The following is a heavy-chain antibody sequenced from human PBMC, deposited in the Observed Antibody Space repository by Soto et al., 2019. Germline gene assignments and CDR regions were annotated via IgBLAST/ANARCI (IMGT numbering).Heavy chain of an antibody. CDR3: ARGQSSLLLDC. CDR2: INHSGST. CDR1: GGSFSGYY. V-gene: IGHV4-34*01. J-gene: IGHJ4*02. D-gene: IGHD2-8*02. Sequence: QVQLQQWGAGLLKPSETLSLTCAVYGGSFSGYYWSWIRQPPGKGLEWIGEINHSGSTNYNPSLKIRVIISVDTSKNQFSPKLSSVTAADTAVYYCARGQSSLLLDCWGQGVLVTVSS.